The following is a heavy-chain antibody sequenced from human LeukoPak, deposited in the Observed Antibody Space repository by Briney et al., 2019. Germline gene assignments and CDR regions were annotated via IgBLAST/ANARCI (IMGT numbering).Heavy chain of an antibody. CDR1: GGSISSSSYY. CDR2: IYYSGST. CDR3: ARLIVVVGLY. V-gene: IGHV4-39*01. D-gene: IGHD2-15*01. J-gene: IGHJ4*02. Sequence: PSETLSLTCTVSGGSISSSSYYWGWIRQPPGKGLEWIGSIYYSGSTFYNPSLKSRVTISEDTSKNQFSLKLSSVTAADTAVYYCARLIVVVGLYWGQGTLVTVSS.